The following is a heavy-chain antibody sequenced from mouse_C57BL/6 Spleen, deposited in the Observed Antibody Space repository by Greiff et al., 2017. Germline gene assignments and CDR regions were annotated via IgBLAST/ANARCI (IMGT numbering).Heavy chain of an antibody. CDR2: IDPSDSYT. V-gene: IGHV1-50*01. J-gene: IGHJ1*03. CDR3: ARRGYGSSWWYFDD. D-gene: IGHD1-1*01. CDR1: GYTFTSYW. Sequence: QVHVKQPGAELVKPGASVKLSCKASGYTFTSYWMQWVKQRPGQGLEWIGGIDPSDSYTNYNQKFKGKATLTVDTSSSTAYMQLSSLTSEDSAVYYCARRGYGSSWWYFDDWGTGTTVTVSS.